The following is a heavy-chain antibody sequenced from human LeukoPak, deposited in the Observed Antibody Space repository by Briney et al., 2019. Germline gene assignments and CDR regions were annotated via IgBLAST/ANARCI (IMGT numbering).Heavy chain of an antibody. Sequence: GGSLRLSCAASGFTFSNYWMSWVRQAPGKELEWVANIKQDGSEIYYVDSVKGRFTISRDNAKNSLYLQMNSLRAEDTAVYYCAKASPVLRFLEWLSFDYWGQGTLVTVSS. D-gene: IGHD3-3*01. CDR2: IKQDGSEI. CDR3: AKASPVLRFLEWLSFDY. J-gene: IGHJ4*02. V-gene: IGHV3-7*03. CDR1: GFTFSNYW.